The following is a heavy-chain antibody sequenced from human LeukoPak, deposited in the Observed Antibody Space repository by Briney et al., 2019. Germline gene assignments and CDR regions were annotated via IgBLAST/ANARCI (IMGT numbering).Heavy chain of an antibody. V-gene: IGHV4-59*12. Sequence: SETLSLTCTVSGVSISSYYWSWIRQPPGKGLEWIGYIYYSGSTNYNPSLKSRVTISVDTSKNQFSLKLSSVTAADTAVYYCVRATGAVAVRGWSFDIWGHGTMVTVSS. J-gene: IGHJ3*02. CDR2: IYYSGST. CDR1: GVSISSYY. CDR3: VRATGAVAVRGWSFDI. D-gene: IGHD6-19*01.